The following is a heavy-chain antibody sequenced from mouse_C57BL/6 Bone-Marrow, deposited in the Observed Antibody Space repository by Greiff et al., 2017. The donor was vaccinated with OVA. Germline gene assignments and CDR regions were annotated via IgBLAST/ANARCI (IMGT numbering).Heavy chain of an antibody. J-gene: IGHJ4*01. CDR2: IDPSDSYT. V-gene: IGHV1-69*01. CDR3: ARRGTVVDYYAMDY. D-gene: IGHD1-1*01. Sequence: QVQLQQPGAELVMPGASVKLSCKASGYTFTSYWMHWVKQRPGQGLEWIGEIDPSDSYTNYNQKFKGKSTLTVDKSSSTAYMQLSSLTSEDSAVYYCARRGTVVDYYAMDYWGQGTSVTVSS. CDR1: GYTFTSYW.